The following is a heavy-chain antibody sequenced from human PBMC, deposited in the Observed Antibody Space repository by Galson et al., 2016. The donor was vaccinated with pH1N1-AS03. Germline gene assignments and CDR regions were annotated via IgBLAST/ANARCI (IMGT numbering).Heavy chain of an antibody. CDR1: GYTFTNYG. CDR3: ARDAAYYYGMDV. CDR2: ISSFNGYP. D-gene: IGHD6-25*01. V-gene: IGHV1-18*01. Sequence: SVKVSCKASGYTFTNYGVSWVRQAPGQGLEWMGGISSFNGYPTYAQKLQDRVTMTRDTSTSTAYMELRSLRSDDTAVYFCARDAAYYYGMDVWGQGTTVIVS. J-gene: IGHJ6*02.